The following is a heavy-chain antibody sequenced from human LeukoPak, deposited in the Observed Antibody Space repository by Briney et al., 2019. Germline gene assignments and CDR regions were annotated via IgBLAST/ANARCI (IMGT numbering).Heavy chain of an antibody. CDR3: ANVRYFDWYYFDH. V-gene: IGHV3-74*01. CDR2: INPDGSKT. CDR1: GFTFSSYW. Sequence: GESLKISCVASGFTFSSYWMHWVRQAPGKGLVWVSRINPDGSKTDYADSVKGRFTISRDNYKNTLYLQMNSLRAEDTAVYYCANVRYFDWYYFDHWGQGALVTVSS. D-gene: IGHD3-9*01. J-gene: IGHJ4*02.